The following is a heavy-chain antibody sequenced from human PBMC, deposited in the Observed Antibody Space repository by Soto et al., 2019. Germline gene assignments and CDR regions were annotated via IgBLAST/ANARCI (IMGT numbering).Heavy chain of an antibody. CDR2: LDYSGTT. CDR1: GGSISSYY. D-gene: IGHD6-6*01. J-gene: IGHJ4*02. V-gene: IGHV4-59*01. Sequence: QVQLQESGPGLVKPSETLSLICTVSGGSISSYYWNWIRQSPGKGLEWIASLDYSGTTNYNPSLESRITTSVDPSKKQFSLKMRSVTAADTAVYYCARDSFPPYSSSSKGFDYWGQGSLVTVST. CDR3: ARDSFPPYSSSSKGFDY.